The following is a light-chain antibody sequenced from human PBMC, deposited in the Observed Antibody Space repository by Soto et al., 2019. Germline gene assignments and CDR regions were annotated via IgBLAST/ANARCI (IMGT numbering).Light chain of an antibody. CDR1: SSNIGAGYE. Sequence: QAVVTQPPSVSGAPGQRVTISCTGSSSNIGAGYEVHWYQHLPGTTPKLLIYGSTDRPAGVPDRFSGSKSGTSASLAITGLQADDETYYYCQSYDTGLSGSVFGGGTKLTVL. J-gene: IGLJ2*01. CDR3: QSYDTGLSGSV. CDR2: GST. V-gene: IGLV1-40*01.